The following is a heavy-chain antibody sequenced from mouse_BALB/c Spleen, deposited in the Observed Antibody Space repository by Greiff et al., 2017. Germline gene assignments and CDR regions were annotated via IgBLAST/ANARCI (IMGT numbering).Heavy chain of an antibody. CDR3: ARGRLPYAMDY. CDR2: ISDGGSYT. J-gene: IGHJ4*01. V-gene: IGHV5-4*02. Sequence: EVKLVESGGGLVKPGGSLKLSCAASGFTFSDYYMYWVRQTPEKRLEWVATISDGGSYTYYPDSVKGRFTISRDNAKNTLFLQMTSLRSEDTAMYYCARGRLPYAMDYWGQGTSVTVSS. CDR1: GFTFSDYY. D-gene: IGHD3-2*02.